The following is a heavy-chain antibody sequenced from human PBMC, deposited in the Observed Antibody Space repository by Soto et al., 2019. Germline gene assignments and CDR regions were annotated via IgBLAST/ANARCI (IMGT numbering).Heavy chain of an antibody. CDR2: VDPEDGGT. CDR3: ATLGHIVVVTAIRWSNYFDY. CDR1: GYTFTGYY. D-gene: IGHD2-21*02. J-gene: IGHJ4*02. Sequence: ASVKVSCKASGYTFTGYYMHWVQQAPGKGLEWMGLVDPEDGGTIYAEKFQGRVTITADTSTDTAYMELSSLRSEDTAVYYCATLGHIVVVTAIRWSNYFDYWGQGTLVSVSS. V-gene: IGHV1-69-2*01.